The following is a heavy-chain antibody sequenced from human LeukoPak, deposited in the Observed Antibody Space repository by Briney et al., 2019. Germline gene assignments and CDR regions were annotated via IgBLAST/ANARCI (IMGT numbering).Heavy chain of an antibody. CDR2: IKWDGIET. D-gene: IGHD4-11*01. Sequence: GGSLRLSCAASGFTFSTYWMTWVRQAPGKGLEWVANIKWDGIETYYVDSVKGRFAISRNNAKNSLYLQMNNQRDEDTAVYYCAKNHVTVPNGDWFGPWGQGTLVTVSS. J-gene: IGHJ5*02. V-gene: IGHV3-7*01. CDR3: AKNHVTVPNGDWFGP. CDR1: GFTFSTYW.